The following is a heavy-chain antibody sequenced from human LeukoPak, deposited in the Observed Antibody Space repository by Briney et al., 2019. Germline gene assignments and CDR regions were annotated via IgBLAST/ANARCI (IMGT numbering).Heavy chain of an antibody. D-gene: IGHD4-23*01. CDR2: ISYTGIT. V-gene: IGHV4-39*07. Sequence: SETLSLTCTVSGGSISSSNYYWGWIRQPPGKGLAWIGSISYTGITYYNPSLKSRVTMSVDTSKNQFSLNLNSVTAADTAVYFCARVKAVVTPWVFDYWGQGSLVTVSS. CDR3: ARVKAVVTPWVFDY. J-gene: IGHJ4*02. CDR1: GGSISSSNYY.